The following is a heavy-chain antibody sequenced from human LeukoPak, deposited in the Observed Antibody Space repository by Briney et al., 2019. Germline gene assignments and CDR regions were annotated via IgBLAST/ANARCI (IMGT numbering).Heavy chain of an antibody. CDR3: ARDGYNWGFDY. CDR1: GGSFSGYY. J-gene: IGHJ4*02. Sequence: PSETLSLTCAVYGGSFSGYYWSWIRQPPGNGLEWIGEINHSGSTNYNPSLKSRVTISVDTSKNQFSLKLSSVTAADTAVYYCARDGYNWGFDYWGQGTLVTVSS. V-gene: IGHV4-34*01. D-gene: IGHD5-24*01. CDR2: INHSGST.